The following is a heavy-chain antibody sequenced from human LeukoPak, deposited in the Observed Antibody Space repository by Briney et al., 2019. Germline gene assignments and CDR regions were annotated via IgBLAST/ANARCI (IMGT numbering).Heavy chain of an antibody. V-gene: IGHV3-23*01. D-gene: IGHD3-9*01. CDR3: AKVSYYDILTGYFDY. CDR2: ISGSGGST. J-gene: IGHJ4*02. CDR1: GFTFSSYA. Sequence: GGSLRLSCAASGFTFSSYAMSWVRQAPGKGLEWVSAISGSGGSTYYADSVKGRFTIYRDNSKNTLYLQMNSLRAEDTAVYYCAKVSYYDILTGYFDYWGQGTLVTVSS.